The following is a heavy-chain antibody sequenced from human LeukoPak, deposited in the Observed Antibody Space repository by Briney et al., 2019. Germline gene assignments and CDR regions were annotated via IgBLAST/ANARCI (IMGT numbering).Heavy chain of an antibody. Sequence: PSETLSLTCTVSGGSISSSSHYWGWIRQPPGRGLEWIGSIYYSGSTYYNPSLKSRVTISVDTSKNQFSLKLSSVSAADKAVYHCARHIVVVSKPADWFDPWGQGTLVTVSS. CDR3: ARHIVVVSKPADWFDP. J-gene: IGHJ5*02. CDR1: GGSISSSSHY. CDR2: IYYSGST. V-gene: IGHV4-39*01. D-gene: IGHD2-21*01.